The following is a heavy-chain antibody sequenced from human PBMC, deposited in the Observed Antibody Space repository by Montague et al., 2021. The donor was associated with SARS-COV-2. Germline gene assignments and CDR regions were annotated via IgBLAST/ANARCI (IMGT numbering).Heavy chain of an antibody. J-gene: IGHJ4*02. D-gene: IGHD5-24*01. CDR1: GGSISSYY. Sequence: SETLSLTCTVSGGSISSYYWSWIRQPPGKGLEWIGYIYYSGSTNYNPSLKSRVTISVDTSKNQFSLKLSSVTAADTAVYYCARVFPRWLQFDPYFDYWGQETLVPVSS. CDR3: ARVFPRWLQFDPYFDY. V-gene: IGHV4-59*01. CDR2: IYYSGST.